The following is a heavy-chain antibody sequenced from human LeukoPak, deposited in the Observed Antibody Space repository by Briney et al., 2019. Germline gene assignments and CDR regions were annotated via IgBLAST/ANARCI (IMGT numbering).Heavy chain of an antibody. Sequence: SETLSLTCAVYGGSFSGYYWSWIRQPPGKGLEWIGEINHSGSTNYNPSLKSRVTISVDTSKNQFSLKLSSVTAADTAVYYCARGRHHYYYYMDDWGKGTTVTVSS. CDR2: INHSGST. CDR3: ARGRHHYYYYMDD. J-gene: IGHJ6*03. V-gene: IGHV4-34*01. CDR1: GGSFSGYY.